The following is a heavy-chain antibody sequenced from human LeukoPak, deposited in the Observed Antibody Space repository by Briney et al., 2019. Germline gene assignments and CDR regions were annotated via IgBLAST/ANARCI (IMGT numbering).Heavy chain of an antibody. CDR3: ARDRDFWSGYQYYYHGMDV. D-gene: IGHD3-3*01. J-gene: IGHJ6*02. CDR2: IYSGGST. Sequence: PGGSLRLSCAASGFTVSSNYMSWVRQAPGKGLEWVSVIYSGGSTYYADSVKGRFTISRDNSKNTLYLQMNSLRAEDTAVYYCARDRDFWSGYQYYYHGMDVWGQGTTVTVSS. CDR1: GFTVSSNY. V-gene: IGHV3-66*01.